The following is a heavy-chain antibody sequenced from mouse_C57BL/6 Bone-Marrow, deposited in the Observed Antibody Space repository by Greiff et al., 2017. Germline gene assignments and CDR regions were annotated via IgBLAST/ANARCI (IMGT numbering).Heavy chain of an antibody. D-gene: IGHD1-3*01. CDR3: ARRKEKYYFDY. J-gene: IGHJ2*01. Sequence: EVHLVESGGGLVQPGESLKLSCESNEYEFPSHDMSWVRKTPEKRLELVAAINSDGGSPYYPDTMERRFIISRDNTKKTLYLQMSGLRSEDTALYYCARRKEKYYFDYWGQGTTLTVYS. CDR1: EYEFPSHD. CDR2: INSDGGSP. V-gene: IGHV5-2*01.